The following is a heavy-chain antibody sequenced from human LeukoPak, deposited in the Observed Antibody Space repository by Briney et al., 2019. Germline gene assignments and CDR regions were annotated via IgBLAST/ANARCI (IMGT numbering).Heavy chain of an antibody. Sequence: SETLSLTCTVSGGSISSSSHYWGWIRQPPGKGLEWIGSIYYSGSTYYNSSLKSRVTISVDTSKNQFSLKLSSVTAEDTAVYYCARGETSWTLPNDYWGQGTLVTVS. CDR3: ARGETSWTLPNDY. D-gene: IGHD2-2*01. V-gene: IGHV4-39*07. CDR2: IYYSGST. CDR1: GGSISSSSHY. J-gene: IGHJ4*02.